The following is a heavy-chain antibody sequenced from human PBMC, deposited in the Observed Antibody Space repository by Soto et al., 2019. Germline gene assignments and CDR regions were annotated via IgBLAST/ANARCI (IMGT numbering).Heavy chain of an antibody. CDR3: ARAPSGSGGSTSLYDC. J-gene: IGHJ4*02. V-gene: IGHV3-11*01. CDR1: GFTFSDYY. Sequence: QVQLVESGGGLVKPGGSLRLSCAASGFTFSDYYMNWIRQSPGKGLEWVSYISSSGTAIYYADSVKGRFTVSRDNAKNSLFLQMNSLRAEDTAVYYCARAPSGSGGSTSLYDCWGQGTLVTVSS. D-gene: IGHD2-2*01. CDR2: ISSSGTAI.